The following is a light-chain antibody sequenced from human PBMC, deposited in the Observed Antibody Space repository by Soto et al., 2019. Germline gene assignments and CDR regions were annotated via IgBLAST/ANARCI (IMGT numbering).Light chain of an antibody. V-gene: IGKV1-6*01. Sequence: AIEMTQSPSSLSASVGDTVTITCRASQGIGKDLAWFQQRPGKAPKLLIYGASGLQNGVPSRFSGSGSGTDFTLTISGLQPEDFAVYYCQQRNIWPPVTFGQGTRLEIK. J-gene: IGKJ5*01. CDR3: QQRNIWPPVT. CDR1: QGIGKD. CDR2: GAS.